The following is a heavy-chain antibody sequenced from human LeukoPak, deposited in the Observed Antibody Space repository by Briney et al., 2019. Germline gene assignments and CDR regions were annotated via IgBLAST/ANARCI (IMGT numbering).Heavy chain of an antibody. Sequence: PGGSLRLSCSTSGFTFSNHFMHWVRQAPGKGPEYVSSIGPNGASTLYADSVKGRFTISRDNSKNALYLQLTSLRLEDTALYYCVKDLTGTWSFDYWGQGTLVTVSS. CDR2: IGPNGAST. CDR3: VKDLTGTWSFDY. D-gene: IGHD3-9*01. J-gene: IGHJ4*02. CDR1: GFTFSNHF. V-gene: IGHV3-64D*06.